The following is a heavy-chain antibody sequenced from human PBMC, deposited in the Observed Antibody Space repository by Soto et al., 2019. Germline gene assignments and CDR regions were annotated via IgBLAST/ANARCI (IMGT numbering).Heavy chain of an antibody. V-gene: IGHV4-30-4*02. J-gene: IGHJ5*02. CDR2: IYYSGST. CDR1: GGSISSGDYY. D-gene: IGHD1-26*01. CDR3: AREWGHPGGFDP. Sequence: SETLSLTCTVSGGSISSGDYYWSWIRQPPGKGLEWIGYIYYSGSTNYNPSLKSRVTISVDTSKNQFSLKLSSVTAADTAVYNCAREWGHPGGFDPWGQGTLVTVSS.